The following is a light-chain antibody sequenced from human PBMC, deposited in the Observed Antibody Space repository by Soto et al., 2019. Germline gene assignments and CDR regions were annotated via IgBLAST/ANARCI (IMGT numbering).Light chain of an antibody. V-gene: IGKV4-1*01. CDR1: QNVLKSSNNKNY. Sequence: TQTPDSLSVSLVESATLNCKSSQNVLKSSNNKNYLAWYQQKPGQPPKLLIYWASTRESGVPDRFSGGGAGTDVTLTISSLQPEDFSTYYCLQDYSFPWTLGQGTKVDI. CDR3: LQDYSFPWT. J-gene: IGKJ1*01. CDR2: WAS.